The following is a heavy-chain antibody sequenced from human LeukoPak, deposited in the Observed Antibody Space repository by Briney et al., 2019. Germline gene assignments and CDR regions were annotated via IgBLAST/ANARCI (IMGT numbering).Heavy chain of an antibody. J-gene: IGHJ4*02. Sequence: GGSLRLSCAAPGFTVSSNYMSWVRQAPGKGLEWVSVIYSGGSTYYADSVKGRFTISRDNSKNTLYLQMNRLRPEDTAVYYCARGTVTAPDYWGQGTLVTVSS. CDR1: GFTVSSNY. CDR2: IYSGGST. CDR3: ARGTVTAPDY. D-gene: IGHD2-21*02. V-gene: IGHV3-53*01.